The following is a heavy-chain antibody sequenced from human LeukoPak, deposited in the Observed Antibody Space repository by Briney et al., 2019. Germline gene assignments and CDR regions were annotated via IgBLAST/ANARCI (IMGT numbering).Heavy chain of an antibody. J-gene: IGHJ4*02. CDR1: GGSISSYY. CDR3: ARQLFYYDSSGYYVTHFDY. V-gene: IGHV4-59*08. D-gene: IGHD3-22*01. Sequence: PSETLSLTCTASGGSISSYYWSWIRQPPGKGLEWIGYIYYSGSTNYNPSLKSRVTISVDTSKNQFSLKLSSVTAADTAVYYCARQLFYYDSSGYYVTHFDYWGQGTLVTVSS. CDR2: IYYSGST.